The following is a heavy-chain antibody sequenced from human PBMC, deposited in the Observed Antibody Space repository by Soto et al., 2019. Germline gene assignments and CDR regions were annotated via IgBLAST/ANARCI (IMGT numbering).Heavy chain of an antibody. Sequence: VKVSCRASGGTFSSYAISWVRQAPGQGLEWMGGIIPIFGTANYAQKFQGRVTITADESTSTAYMELSSLRSEDTAVYSCARVGGDGYNYGYWGQGTLVTVPQ. CDR2: IIPIFGTA. CDR1: GGTFSSYA. CDR3: ARVGGDGYNYGY. V-gene: IGHV1-69*13. J-gene: IGHJ4*02. D-gene: IGHD5-12*01.